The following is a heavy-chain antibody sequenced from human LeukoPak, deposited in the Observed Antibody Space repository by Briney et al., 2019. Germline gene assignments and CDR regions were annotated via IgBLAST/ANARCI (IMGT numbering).Heavy chain of an antibody. CDR2: IKRKTDGVTT. Sequence: PGGSLRLSCAASGFTFCNAWMRWVRQAPGRGVEWVGRIKRKTDGVTTDYAAAVKGRFTISRDDSKNTLYLQMNSLKTEDTAVYYCTTVLAYYYDSSGYYPSDYWGQGTLVTVSS. D-gene: IGHD3-22*01. CDR3: TTVLAYYYDSSGYYPSDY. V-gene: IGHV3-15*01. J-gene: IGHJ4*02. CDR1: GFTFCNAW.